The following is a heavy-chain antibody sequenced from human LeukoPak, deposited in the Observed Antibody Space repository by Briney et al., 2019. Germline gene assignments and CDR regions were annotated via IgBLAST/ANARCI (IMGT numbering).Heavy chain of an antibody. Sequence: GGSLRLSCAASGFTFSSYWMSWVRQAPGKGLEWVANIKQDGSEKYYVDSVKGRFTISRDNAKNSLYLQMNSLRAEDTAVYYCARGTYDSSGYWLIAFDIWGQGTMVTVSS. CDR3: ARGTYDSSGYWLIAFDI. CDR2: IKQDGSEK. J-gene: IGHJ3*02. V-gene: IGHV3-7*01. D-gene: IGHD3-22*01. CDR1: GFTFSSYW.